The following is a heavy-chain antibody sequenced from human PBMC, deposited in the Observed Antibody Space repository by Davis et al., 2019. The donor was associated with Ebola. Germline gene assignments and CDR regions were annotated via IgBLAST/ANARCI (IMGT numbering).Heavy chain of an antibody. D-gene: IGHD2-15*01. V-gene: IGHV3-30-3*01. CDR2: ISYDGSNK. CDR3: ARDLLGYCSGGSCFGYGNWFDP. Sequence: PGGSLRLSCAASGFTFSSYAMHWVRQAPGKGLEWVAVISYDGSNKYYADSVKGRITISRDNSKNTLYLQMNSLKAEDTAVYYCARDLLGYCSGGSCFGYGNWFDPWGQGTLVTVSS. CDR1: GFTFSSYA. J-gene: IGHJ5*02.